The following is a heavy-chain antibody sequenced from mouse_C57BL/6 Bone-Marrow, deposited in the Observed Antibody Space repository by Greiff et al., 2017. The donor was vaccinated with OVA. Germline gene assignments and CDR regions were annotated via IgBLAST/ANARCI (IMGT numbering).Heavy chain of an antibody. V-gene: IGHV2-2*01. CDR2: IWSGGST. Sequence: VKLVESGPGLVQPSQSLSITCTVSGFSLTSYGVHWVRQSPGKGLEWLGVIWSGGSTDYNAAFISRLSISKDNSKSQVFFKMNSLQADDTAIYYCARNYYDYDGTTGAWFAYWGQGTLVTVSA. D-gene: IGHD2-4*01. J-gene: IGHJ3*01. CDR3: ARNYYDYDGTTGAWFAY. CDR1: GFSLTSYG.